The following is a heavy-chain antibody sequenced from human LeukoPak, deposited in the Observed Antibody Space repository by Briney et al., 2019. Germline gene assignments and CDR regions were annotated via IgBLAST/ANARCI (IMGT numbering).Heavy chain of an antibody. D-gene: IGHD3-22*01. CDR2: IWSDGSNK. CDR3: VRGYYAGRGHHFEY. J-gene: IGHJ4*02. CDR1: GFTFSSYS. V-gene: IGHV3-33*08. Sequence: GGSLRLSCAASGFTFSSYSMNWVRQAPGKGLEWVTVIWSDGSNKYCADSVKGRFTISRDNSKNTLYLQMNSLRAEDTAVYYCVRGYYAGRGHHFEYWGQGTLVTVSS.